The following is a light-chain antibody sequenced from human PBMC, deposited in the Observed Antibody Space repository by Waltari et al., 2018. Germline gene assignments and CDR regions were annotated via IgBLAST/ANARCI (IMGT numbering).Light chain of an antibody. CDR2: DVT. CDR1: SSAVGDYTY. Sequence: QSALTQPASVSGSPGQSITIPCTGTSSAVGDYTYVSWYQQHPGKAPKLMIYDVTNRPSGVSNRFSGSKSGNTASLTISGLQAEDEADYYCTSYTGSSTWVFGGGTTLTVL. V-gene: IGLV2-14*03. CDR3: TSYTGSSTWV. J-gene: IGLJ3*02.